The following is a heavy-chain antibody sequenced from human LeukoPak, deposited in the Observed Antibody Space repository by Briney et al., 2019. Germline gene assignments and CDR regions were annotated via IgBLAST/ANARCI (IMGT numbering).Heavy chain of an antibody. D-gene: IGHD4-17*01. J-gene: IGHJ4*02. CDR1: GFSLSTSGMC. Sequence: ASGPTLVNPTQTLTLTCTFSGFSLSTSGMCVSWIRQPPGKALEWLALIYWDDDKRYSPSLKSRLTITKDTSKNQVVLTMTNMDPVDTATYYCAHIMNGTYYGDHIPGFDYWGQGTLVTVSS. CDR2: IYWDDDK. V-gene: IGHV2-5*08. CDR3: AHIMNGTYYGDHIPGFDY.